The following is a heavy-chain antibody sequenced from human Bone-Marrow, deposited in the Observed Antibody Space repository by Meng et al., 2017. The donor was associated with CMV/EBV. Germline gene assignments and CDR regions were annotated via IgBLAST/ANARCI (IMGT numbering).Heavy chain of an antibody. CDR1: GASLSGGSSY. CDR3: ARGKDYGVHFDY. V-gene: IGHV4-39*07. J-gene: IGHJ4*02. Sequence: TVAGASLSGGSSYWDWIRQPRGKGLEWIGSVSDGGSAYYNPSLKSRVTISIDTSKNQFSLKLSSVTAADTAVYYCARGKDYGVHFDYWGQGTLVTVSS. D-gene: IGHD4-17*01. CDR2: VSDGGSA.